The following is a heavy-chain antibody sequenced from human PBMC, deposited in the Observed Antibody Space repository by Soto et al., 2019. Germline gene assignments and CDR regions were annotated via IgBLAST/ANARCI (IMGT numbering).Heavy chain of an antibody. CDR2: IYHRGTF. D-gene: IGHD2-15*01. CDR3: ARTQVYSGAGYYRKLMCGP. CDR1: GGSVGSVGYT. J-gene: IGHJ5*02. Sequence: PSETLSLTCALSGGSVGSVGYTWSWIRQPPGGGLDWIGYIYHRGTFRYNPYLKTQLTVTLDMSRNQFSLTLRSMTTAAPAVYYCARTQVYSGAGYYRKLMCGPWGQGTQVTVS. V-gene: IGHV4-30-2*01.